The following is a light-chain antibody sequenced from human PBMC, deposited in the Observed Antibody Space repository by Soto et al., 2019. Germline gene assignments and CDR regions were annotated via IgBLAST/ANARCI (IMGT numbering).Light chain of an antibody. J-gene: IGLJ3*02. CDR3: CSLAGGNIFRV. Sequence: QSALTQPRSVSGSPGQSVTISCTGTSNDVGGYDYVSWYQHHPGKAPKFIIFDVTSRPSGVPDRFSGSKSGNTAYLTISGLQAEDEADYYCCSLAGGNIFRVFGGGTQLTVL. CDR2: DVT. V-gene: IGLV2-11*01. CDR1: SNDVGGYDY.